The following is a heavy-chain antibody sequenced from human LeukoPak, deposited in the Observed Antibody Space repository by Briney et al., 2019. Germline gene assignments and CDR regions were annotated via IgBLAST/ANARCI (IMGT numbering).Heavy chain of an antibody. Sequence: PSETLSLTCTVSGASISSSLHYWAWIRQPPGKGLEWIGTISDRGSTYHNPSLKGRVTMSLDTSKNQFSLKLSSVTAADTAVYYCARGEYDYVWGSYRYPAFDYWGQGTLVTVSS. CDR1: GASISSSLHY. CDR3: ARGEYDYVWGSYRYPAFDY. D-gene: IGHD3-16*02. J-gene: IGHJ4*02. CDR2: ISDRGST. V-gene: IGHV4-39*01.